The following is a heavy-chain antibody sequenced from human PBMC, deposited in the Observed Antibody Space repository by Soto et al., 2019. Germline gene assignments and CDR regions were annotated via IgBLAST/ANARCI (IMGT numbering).Heavy chain of an antibody. Sequence: EVQLLESGGGLVQPGGSLRLSCVASGFPFSVYAMSWVRQAPGKGLEWVAGINGGGGNTYYADSVRGRFTISRDNSKNTLFLQMNTVGVEDTALYYCTKDRYIDYNLGPHFHCGMDVWGQGTTVTVSP. CDR3: TKDRYIDYNLGPHFHCGMDV. D-gene: IGHD4-4*01. J-gene: IGHJ6*01. CDR1: GFPFSVYA. V-gene: IGHV3-23*01. CDR2: INGGGGNT.